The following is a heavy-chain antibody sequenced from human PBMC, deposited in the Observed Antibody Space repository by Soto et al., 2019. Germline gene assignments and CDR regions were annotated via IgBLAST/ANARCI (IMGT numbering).Heavy chain of an antibody. CDR2: IKQDGSER. D-gene: IGHD1-20*01. CDR1: GFTLSVYW. V-gene: IGHV3-7*01. J-gene: IGHJ3*02. Sequence: EVQLVESGGGLVQPGGSLRLSCAASGFTLSVYWMNWVRQAPGKGLEWVANIKQDGSERNYVDSVKGRFTISRDNAKNSLYLQMNSLGADDTAVYYCLITTSAFAICGQGTLVTVSS. CDR3: LITTSAFAI.